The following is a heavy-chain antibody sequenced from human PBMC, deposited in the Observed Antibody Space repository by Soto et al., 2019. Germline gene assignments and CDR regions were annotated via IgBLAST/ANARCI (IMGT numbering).Heavy chain of an antibody. CDR2: ISSSGSTI. J-gene: IGHJ4*02. CDR3: ARDLQRKRDTAMVKDPFGY. Sequence: PGGSLRLSCAASGFTFSDYYMSWIRQAPGKGLEWVSYISSSGSTIYYADSVKGRFTISRDNAKNSLYLQMNSLRAEDTAVYYCARDLQRKRDTAMVKDPFGYWGQGTLVTVS. CDR1: GFTFSDYY. D-gene: IGHD5-18*01. V-gene: IGHV3-11*01.